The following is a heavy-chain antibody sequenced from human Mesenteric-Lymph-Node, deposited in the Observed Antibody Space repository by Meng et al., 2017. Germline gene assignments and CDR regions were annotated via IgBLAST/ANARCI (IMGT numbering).Heavy chain of an antibody. Sequence: EVYLVQSGGCLFQPRATVSLSCAASGFTFSSYWMGSVRQAPGEGLVWVSNMNSDGSNIRYADSVKGRFTMFRDNAKNTLYLQMNSLRPEDTAVYYCARGGVMGGCDYWGHGTLVTVSS. J-gene: IGHJ4*01. CDR3: ARGGVMGGCDY. CDR1: GFTFSSYW. D-gene: IGHD3-16*01. V-gene: IGHV3-74*01. CDR2: MNSDGSNI.